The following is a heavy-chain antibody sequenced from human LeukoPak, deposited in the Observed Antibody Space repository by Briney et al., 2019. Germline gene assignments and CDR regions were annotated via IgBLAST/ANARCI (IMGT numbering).Heavy chain of an antibody. J-gene: IGHJ4*02. CDR1: GYTFTSYY. Sequence: ASVKVSCKASGYTFTSYYMHWVRQAPGQGLEWMGIITPSGGSTSYAQKFQGRVTMTRDMSTSTVYMELSSLRSEDTAVYYCARGSDCSSTSCYLYFDYWGQGTLVTVSS. CDR2: ITPSGGST. D-gene: IGHD2-2*01. CDR3: ARGSDCSSTSCYLYFDY. V-gene: IGHV1-46*01.